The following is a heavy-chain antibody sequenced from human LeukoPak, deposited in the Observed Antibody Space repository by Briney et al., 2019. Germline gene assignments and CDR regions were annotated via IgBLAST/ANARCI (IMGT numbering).Heavy chain of an antibody. CDR2: IIPILGIA. V-gene: IGHV1-69*04. D-gene: IGHD2-2*01. CDR1: GGTFSSYA. J-gene: IGHJ5*02. CDR3: ASDVVRYCSSTSCPNWFDP. Sequence: SVKVSCKASGGTFSSYAISWVRQAPGQGLEWMGRIIPILGIANYAQKFQGRVTITADKSTSTAYMELSSLRSEDTAVYYCASDVVRYCSSTSCPNWFDPWGQGTLVTVSS.